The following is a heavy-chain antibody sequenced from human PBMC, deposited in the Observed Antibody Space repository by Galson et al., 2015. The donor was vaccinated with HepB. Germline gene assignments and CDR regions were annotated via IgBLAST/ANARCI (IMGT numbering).Heavy chain of an antibody. D-gene: IGHD1-26*01. CDR2: IDPSDSYT. J-gene: IGHJ4*02. CDR3: AREVRWELLGGFAPSDC. Sequence: QSGAEVKKPGESLRISCKGSGYSFTSYWTSWVRQMPGKGLEWMGRIDPSDSYTNYSPSFQGHVTISADKSISTAYLQWSSLKASDTAMYYCAREVRWELLGGFAPSDCWGQGTLVTVSS. CDR1: GYSFTSYW. V-gene: IGHV5-10-1*01.